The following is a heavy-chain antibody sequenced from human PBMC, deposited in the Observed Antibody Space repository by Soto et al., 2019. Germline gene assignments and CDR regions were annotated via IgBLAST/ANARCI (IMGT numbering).Heavy chain of an antibody. D-gene: IGHD3-22*01. V-gene: IGHV4-31*01. CDR2: ISNSGRT. CDR3: ARHYYDSSGRPFDY. J-gene: IGHJ4*02. CDR1: GDSISRGAYY. Sequence: SETLSLICTVSGDSISRGAYYWTWIRQHPGKGLEWIGYISNSGRTNYSPSFQGHVTISADKSISTAYLQWSSLKASDTAIYYCARHYYDSSGRPFDYWGQGALVTVSS.